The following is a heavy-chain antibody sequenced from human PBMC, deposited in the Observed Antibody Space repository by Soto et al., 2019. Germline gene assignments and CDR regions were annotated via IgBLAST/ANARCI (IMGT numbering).Heavy chain of an antibody. CDR1: GFTFSSYA. CDR2: ITSGGGST. Sequence: EVQLLESGGGLVQPGGSLRLSCAASGFTFSSYAMSWVRQAPGKGLEWVSAITSGGGSTYYADSVKGRFTISRDNSNNTLYLQMNSLRAEDTALDYCSKGFNCGTYTPLTYWGQGTLVTVSS. V-gene: IGHV3-23*01. CDR3: SKGFNCGTYTPLTY. J-gene: IGHJ4*02. D-gene: IGHD1-26*01.